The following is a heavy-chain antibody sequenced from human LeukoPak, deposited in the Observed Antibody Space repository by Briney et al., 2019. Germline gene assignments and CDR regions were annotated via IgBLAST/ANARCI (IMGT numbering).Heavy chain of an antibody. CDR1: GFTFSSYW. J-gene: IGHJ5*02. V-gene: IGHV3-48*02. D-gene: IGHD3-22*01. Sequence: GGSLRLSCAASGFTFSSYWMHWVRQAPGKGLEWVSYISSSSSTIYYADSVKGRFTISRDNAKNSLYLQMNSLRDEDTAVYYCARVSPYSGSSGYHWGQGTLVTVSS. CDR3: ARVSPYSGSSGYH. CDR2: ISSSSSTI.